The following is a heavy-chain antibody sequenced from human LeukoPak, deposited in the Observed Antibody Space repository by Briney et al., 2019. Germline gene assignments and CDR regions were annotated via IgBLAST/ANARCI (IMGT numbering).Heavy chain of an antibody. CDR2: IFTSGST. CDR3: ARRIEHWFDP. Sequence: SETLSLTCSVSGGSISYYYWSWIRQLPGKGLEWIGDIFTSGSTSYSPSLKSRVTMSVDTSTNQFSLNLNSVTAADTAVYYCARRIEHWFDPWGQGTLVTVSP. J-gene: IGHJ5*02. V-gene: IGHV4-4*09. CDR1: GGSISYYY.